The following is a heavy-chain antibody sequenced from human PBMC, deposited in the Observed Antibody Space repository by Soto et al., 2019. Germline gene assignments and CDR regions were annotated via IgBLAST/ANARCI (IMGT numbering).Heavy chain of an antibody. CDR3: ARAIRDQLLSDY. CDR2: MNPDSTNT. CDR1: GYTFTNYD. J-gene: IGHJ4*02. Sequence: QVQLVQSGAEVKQPGASVKVSCRASGYTFTNYDISWVRQATGQGLEWMGWMNPDSTNTGYAQKFQGRVTMTRDTSISTAYMELNSLTSEDTAVYYCARAIRDQLLSDYWGQGTLVTDSS. V-gene: IGHV1-8*01. D-gene: IGHD2-15*01.